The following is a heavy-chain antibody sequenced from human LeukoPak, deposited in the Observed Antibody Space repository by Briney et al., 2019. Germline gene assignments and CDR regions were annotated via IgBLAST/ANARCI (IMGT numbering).Heavy chain of an antibody. J-gene: IGHJ4*02. CDR1: GFTFSTYE. D-gene: IGHD6-13*01. V-gene: IGHV3-33*08. Sequence: GGSLRLSCAASGFTFSTYEMNWVRQAPGKGLEWVALIWYDGSNKYYADSVKGRFTISRDNSKSTLYLQMNSLRAEDTAVYYCARPRTYSSSWSPFDYWGQGTLVTVSS. CDR2: IWYDGSNK. CDR3: ARPRTYSSSWSPFDY.